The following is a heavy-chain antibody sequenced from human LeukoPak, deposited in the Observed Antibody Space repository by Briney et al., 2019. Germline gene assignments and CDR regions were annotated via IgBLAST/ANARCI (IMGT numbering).Heavy chain of an antibody. CDR3: ARIYDSSGARGNYYYYMDV. CDR1: GGSFSDYH. CDR2: INHSGIT. V-gene: IGHV4-34*01. Sequence: PSETLSLTCAVYGGSFSDYHWSWIRQSPGKGLEWIGEINHSGITNYNPSLKSRVIISVDTSRNQFSLKLSSVTAADTAVYYCARIYDSSGARGNYYYYMDVWGKGTTVTVSS. J-gene: IGHJ6*03. D-gene: IGHD3-22*01.